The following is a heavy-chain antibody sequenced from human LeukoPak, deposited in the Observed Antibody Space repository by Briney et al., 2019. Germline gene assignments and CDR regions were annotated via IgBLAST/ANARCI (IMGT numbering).Heavy chain of an antibody. V-gene: IGHV5-51*01. CDR1: GYSFASQW. CDR3: ARLSGSWNFDY. D-gene: IGHD6-13*01. J-gene: IGHJ4*02. Sequence: GESLKISCKGSGYSFASQWIGWVRQMPGKGLEWMGIINPGDSDTRYSPSFQGQVTISVDKSISTAYLQWTSLMASDTAMYYCARLSGSWNFDYWGQGTLVTVSS. CDR2: INPGDSDT.